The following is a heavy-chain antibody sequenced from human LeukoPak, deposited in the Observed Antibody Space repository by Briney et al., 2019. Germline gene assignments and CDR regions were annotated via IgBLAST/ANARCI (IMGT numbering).Heavy chain of an antibody. CDR3: ARRPRAAHFDY. V-gene: IGHV4-38-2*02. CDR2: IYYSGIT. Sequence: SETLSLTCTVSGYSISSGYYWGWIRQPPGKGLEWIGSIYYSGITYYSPSLKSRVTISVDTSKNQFSLNLSSVTAADTAVYYCARRPRAAHFDYWGQGTLVTVSS. CDR1: GYSISSGYY. J-gene: IGHJ4*02.